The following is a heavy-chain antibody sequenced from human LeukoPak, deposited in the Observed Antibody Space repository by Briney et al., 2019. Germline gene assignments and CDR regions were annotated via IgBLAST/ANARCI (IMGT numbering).Heavy chain of an antibody. CDR2: ISSGGSSV. J-gene: IGHJ4*02. CDR1: GFTFSDYY. D-gene: IGHD6-6*01. V-gene: IGHV3-11*04. Sequence: GGSLRLSCAASGFTFSDYYMSWIRQAPGKGLEWVSSISSGGSSVYYADSVKGRFTISRDNAKNSLYLQMNSLRAEDTAVYYCARDLDPSSSPFPYYFDYWGQGTLVTVSS. CDR3: ARDLDPSSSPFPYYFDY.